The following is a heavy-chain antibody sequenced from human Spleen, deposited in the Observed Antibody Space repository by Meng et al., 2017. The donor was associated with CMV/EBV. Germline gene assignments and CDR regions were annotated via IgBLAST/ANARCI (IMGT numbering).Heavy chain of an antibody. V-gene: IGHV1-18*01. CDR2: ISAYNGNT. D-gene: IGHD6-6*01. Sequence: ASVKVSCKASGYTFTSYGISWVRQAPGQGLEWVGWISAYNGNTNYAQKLQGRVTMTTDTSTSTAYMELRSLRSDDTAVYYCARSQLADNWFDPWGQGTLVTVSS. J-gene: IGHJ5*02. CDR3: ARSQLADNWFDP. CDR1: GYTFTSYG.